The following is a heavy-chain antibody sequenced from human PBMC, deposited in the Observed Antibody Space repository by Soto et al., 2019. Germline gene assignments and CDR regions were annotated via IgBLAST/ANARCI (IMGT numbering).Heavy chain of an antibody. CDR3: ARIPGIAAAGLGLRTNYFDY. J-gene: IGHJ4*02. D-gene: IGHD6-13*01. Sequence: QLQLQESGPGLVKPSETLSLTCTVSGGSISSSSYYWGWIRQPPGKGLEWIGSIYYSGSTYYNPSLKSLVTISVDTSKNEFSLKLSSVTAADTAVYYCARIPGIAAAGLGLRTNYFDYWGQGTLVTVSS. CDR1: GGSISSSSYY. CDR2: IYYSGST. V-gene: IGHV4-39*01.